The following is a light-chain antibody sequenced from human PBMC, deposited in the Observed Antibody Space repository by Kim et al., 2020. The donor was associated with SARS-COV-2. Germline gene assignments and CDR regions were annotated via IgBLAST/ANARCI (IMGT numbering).Light chain of an antibody. J-gene: IGLJ3*02. CDR2: FDR. V-gene: IGLV3-21*04. Sequence: PGETAQITCGGNNLGSKGVHWYQQRPGQAPVLVISFDRDRPSGIPERFSGSNPGTTATLTISRVEAGDEADYYCQVWDGSSDHWVFGGGTQLTVL. CDR1: NLGSKG. CDR3: QVWDGSSDHWV.